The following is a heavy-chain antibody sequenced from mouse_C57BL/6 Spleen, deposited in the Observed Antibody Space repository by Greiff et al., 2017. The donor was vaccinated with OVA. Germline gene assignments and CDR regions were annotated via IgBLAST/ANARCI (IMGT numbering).Heavy chain of an antibody. V-gene: IGHV1-81*01. Sequence: QVQLKQSGAELARPGASVKLSCKASGYTFTSYGISWVKQRTGQGLEWIGEIYPRSGNTYYNEKFKGKATLTADKSSSTAYMELRSLTSEDSAVYFCAGPLVGAMDYWGQGTSVTVSS. CDR1: GYTFTSYG. J-gene: IGHJ4*01. CDR3: AGPLVGAMDY. D-gene: IGHD2-2*01. CDR2: IYPRSGNT.